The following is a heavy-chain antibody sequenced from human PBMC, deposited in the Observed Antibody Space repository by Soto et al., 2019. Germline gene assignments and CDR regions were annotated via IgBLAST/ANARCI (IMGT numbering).Heavy chain of an antibody. CDR2: TSYDGSKN. J-gene: IGHJ4*02. Sequence: VQLVESGGGVVQPGRSLRISCAASGFTFSNDMHWVRQPPGKGLEWVAVTSYDGSKNYYADSVKGRFTISRDNSKNTLYLQMNSLRPDDTAMYYCARERTTYVNAFDYWGRGTQVTVSS. CDR1: GFTFSND. D-gene: IGHD3-16*01. V-gene: IGHV3-30-3*01. CDR3: ARERTTYVNAFDY.